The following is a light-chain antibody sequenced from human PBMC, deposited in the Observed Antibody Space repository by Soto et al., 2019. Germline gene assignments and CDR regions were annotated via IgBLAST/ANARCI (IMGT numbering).Light chain of an antibody. CDR3: QQYTTWSSIT. J-gene: IGKJ5*01. Sequence: EIVMTQSPATLSVSPGERVTLSCRASQSISSNLAWYQQKPGQAPSLLMYGTSTRATGIPARFNGSGSGTAFTPTLSSLQYEDFAVYYCQQYTTWSSITFGQGTRLEIK. V-gene: IGKV3-15*01. CDR1: QSISSN. CDR2: GTS.